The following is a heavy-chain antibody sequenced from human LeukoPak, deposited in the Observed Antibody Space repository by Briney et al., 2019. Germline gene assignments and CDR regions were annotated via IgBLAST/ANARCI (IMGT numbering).Heavy chain of an antibody. CDR1: GLTFSSSW. CDR3: ARDLAYSRLDY. Sequence: RGSLRLSCAVSGLTFSSSWMDWVRQAPGKGLEWVASINPDGNKKYSADSVKGRFTISRDNAENSLYLQMNSLRVEDTAFYYCARDLAYSRLDYWGQGMLVTVSS. J-gene: IGHJ4*02. V-gene: IGHV3-7*01. CDR2: INPDGNKK. D-gene: IGHD5-18*01.